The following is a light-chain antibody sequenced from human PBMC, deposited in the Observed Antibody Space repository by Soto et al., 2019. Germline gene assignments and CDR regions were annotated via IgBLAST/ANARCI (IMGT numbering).Light chain of an antibody. J-gene: IGLJ2*01. CDR2: NVY. V-gene: IGLV2-14*03. CDR1: SSDVGGYNF. CDR3: SPSTGGSTLV. Sequence: QSALTQPASVSGSPGQSITISCTGTSSDVGGYNFVSWYQQHPGKAPKLMLYNVYDRPSGISHRFSGSRSDNTSSLTISGLQAEDEDHYYCSPSTGGSTLVFGGGAKPTVL.